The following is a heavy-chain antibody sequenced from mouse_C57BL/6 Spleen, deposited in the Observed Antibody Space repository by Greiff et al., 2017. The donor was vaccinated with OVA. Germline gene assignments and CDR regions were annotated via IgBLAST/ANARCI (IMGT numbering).Heavy chain of an antibody. J-gene: IGHJ4*01. D-gene: IGHD1-1*01. V-gene: IGHV1-85*01. CDR1: GYTFTSYD. CDR2: IYPRGGST. CDR3: ARSWVLRFLRWYAMDY. Sequence: VQLQQSGPELVKPGASVKLSCKASGYTFTSYDINWVKQRPGQGLEWIGGIYPRGGSTKYNEKFKGKATLTVDTSSSTAYMELHSLTSRDSTVYSSARSWVLRFLRWYAMDYWGQGTSVTVSS.